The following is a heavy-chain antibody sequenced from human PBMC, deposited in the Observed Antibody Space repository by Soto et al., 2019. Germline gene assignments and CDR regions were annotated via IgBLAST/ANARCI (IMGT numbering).Heavy chain of an antibody. CDR1: GYIFTSYG. V-gene: IGHV1-18*01. CDR2: ISAHNANT. Sequence: QVQLVQSGAEVKNPGASVKVSCKASGYIFTSYGISWVRQAPGQGLEWMGWISAHNANTNYAQKFQGRVTMTTDTATSTAHIEQTILRSDDTAVYYCATERLAYYFDTSGEDFDYWGQGTLVTVSS. D-gene: IGHD3-22*01. J-gene: IGHJ4*02. CDR3: ATERLAYYFDTSGEDFDY.